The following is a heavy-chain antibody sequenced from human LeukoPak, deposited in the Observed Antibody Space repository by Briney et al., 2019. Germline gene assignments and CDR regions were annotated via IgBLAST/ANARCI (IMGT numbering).Heavy chain of an antibody. CDR3: ANLLFTMIVVATRDY. V-gene: IGHV3-23*01. J-gene: IGHJ4*02. Sequence: PGGSLRLSCAASGFTFSSYAMSWVRQALGKGLEWVSAISGSGGSTYYADSVKGRFTISRDNSKNTLYLQMNSLRAEDTAVYYCANLLFTMIVVATRDYWGQGTLVTVSS. CDR2: ISGSGGST. CDR1: GFTFSSYA. D-gene: IGHD3-22*01.